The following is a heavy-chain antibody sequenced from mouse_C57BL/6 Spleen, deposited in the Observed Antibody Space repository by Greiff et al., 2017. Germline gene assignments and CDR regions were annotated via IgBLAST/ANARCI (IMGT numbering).Heavy chain of an antibody. CDR3: AREDDGYSYWYFDV. Sequence: QVQLQQPGAELVRPGSSVKLSCKASGYTFTSYWMHWVKQRPIQGLEWIGNIDPSDSETHYNQKFKDKATLTVDKSSSTAYMPLSSLSSEASAVYYCAREDDGYSYWYFDVWGTGTTVTVSS. J-gene: IGHJ1*03. D-gene: IGHD2-3*01. CDR2: IDPSDSET. CDR1: GYTFTSYW. V-gene: IGHV1-52*01.